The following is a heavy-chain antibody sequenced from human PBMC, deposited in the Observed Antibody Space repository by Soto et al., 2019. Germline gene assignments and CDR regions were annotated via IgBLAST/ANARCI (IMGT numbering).Heavy chain of an antibody. CDR2: IYYSGRT. Sequence: QVQLQESGPGLVKPSHTLSLTCTVSGGSISSGGYYLTWIRQHPGKGLEWIGYIYYSGRTYYNPSLQSRVPVSVDASKTQFPLKLSSVTAADTAAYDCARSVFPRGQGPLVTVSS. CDR3: ARSVFP. CDR1: GGSISSGGYY. J-gene: IGHJ5*02. V-gene: IGHV4-31*03.